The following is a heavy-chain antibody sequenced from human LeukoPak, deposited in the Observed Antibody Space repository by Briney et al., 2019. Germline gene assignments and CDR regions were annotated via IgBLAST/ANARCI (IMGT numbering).Heavy chain of an antibody. D-gene: IGHD3-10*01. CDR1: GFTFSSYA. V-gene: IGHV3-30-3*01. CDR2: ISYDGSNK. CDR3: ASLARGVIIKSDNDP. Sequence: GRSLRLSCAASGFTFSSYAMRWVRQAPGKGLEWVAVISYDGSNKYYADSVKGRFTISRDNSKNTLYLQMNSLRAEDTAVYYCASLARGVIIKSDNDPWGQGTLVTVSS. J-gene: IGHJ5*02.